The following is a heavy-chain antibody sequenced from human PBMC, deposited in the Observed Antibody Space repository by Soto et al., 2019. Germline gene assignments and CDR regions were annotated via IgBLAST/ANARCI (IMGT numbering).Heavy chain of an antibody. CDR1: GYTFTSYG. CDR3: XXXXXXXXN. V-gene: IGHV1-18*01. CDR2: ISAYNGNT. Sequence: QVQLVQSGAEVKKPGASVKVSCKASGYTFTSYGISWVRQAPGQGLEWMGWISAYNGNTNYAQKLQGRVTMTTDTXXXXXXXXXXXXXXDXXXXXXXXXXXXXXXNWGQGTLVTVSS. J-gene: IGHJ4*02.